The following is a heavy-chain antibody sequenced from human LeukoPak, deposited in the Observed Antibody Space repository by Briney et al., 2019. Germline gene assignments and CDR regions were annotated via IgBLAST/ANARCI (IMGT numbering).Heavy chain of an antibody. CDR2: IYISGST. CDR3: ARGPLFSGGRSFDI. D-gene: IGHD3-16*01. V-gene: IGHV4-4*07. J-gene: IGHJ3*02. CDR1: GDSISEYY. Sequence: SETLSPTCTVSGDSISEYYWNWIRQPAGKGLEWIGRIYISGSTNYSPSLKSRVSMSVDTSKSQLSLKLSSVTAADTAVYYCARGPLFSGGRSFDIWGQGALVIVSS.